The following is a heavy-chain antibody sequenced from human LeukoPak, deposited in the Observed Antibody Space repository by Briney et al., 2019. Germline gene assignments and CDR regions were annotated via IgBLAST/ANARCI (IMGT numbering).Heavy chain of an antibody. CDR3: ARKYPDHWFDP. D-gene: IGHD6-6*01. J-gene: IGHJ5*02. Sequence: SETLSLTCTVSGGSISSGNYYWSWIRQPLGKGLEWIGYIFYLGNTYYTPSLKSRVTISVDTSKNQFSLKLSSVTAADTAVYYCARKYPDHWFDPWGQEPWSPSPQ. CDR1: GGSISSGNYY. V-gene: IGHV4-30-4*01. CDR2: IFYLGNT.